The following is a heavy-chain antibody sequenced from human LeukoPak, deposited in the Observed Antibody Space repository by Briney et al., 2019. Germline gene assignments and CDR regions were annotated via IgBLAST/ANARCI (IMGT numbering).Heavy chain of an antibody. CDR1: SGSISSGSYY. D-gene: IGHD3-22*01. CDR2: IYTSGST. Sequence: SETLSLTCTVSSGSISSGSYYWSWIRQPAGKGLEWIGRIYTSGSTNYNPSLKSRVTISVDTSKNQFSLKLSSVTAADTAVYYCARGGWYYYDSSGYYLTRPFDYWGQGTLVTVSS. J-gene: IGHJ4*02. V-gene: IGHV4-61*02. CDR3: ARGGWYYYDSSGYYLTRPFDY.